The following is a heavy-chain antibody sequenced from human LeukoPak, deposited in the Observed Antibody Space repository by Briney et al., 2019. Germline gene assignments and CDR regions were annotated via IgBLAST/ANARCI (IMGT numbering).Heavy chain of an antibody. Sequence: PSETLSLTCAVYGGSFSGYYWSWIRQPPGKGLEWIGEINHSGSTNYNPSLKSRVTISVDTSKNQFSLKLSSVTAADTAVYYCARHSSGWYGAYYYYYMDIWGQGTMVTVSS. CDR3: ARHSSGWYGAYYYYYMDI. J-gene: IGHJ6*03. CDR2: INHSGST. V-gene: IGHV4-34*01. CDR1: GGSFSGYY. D-gene: IGHD6-19*01.